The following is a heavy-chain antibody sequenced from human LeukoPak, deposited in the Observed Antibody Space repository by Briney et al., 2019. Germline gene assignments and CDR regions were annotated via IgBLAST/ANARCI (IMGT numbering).Heavy chain of an antibody. Sequence: SETLSLTCAVYGGSFSGYYWSWIRQPPGKGLEWIGEINHCGSTNYNPSLKSRVTISVDASKNQFSLKLSSVTAADTAVYYCARLKPDYGGKNAFDIWGRGTMVTVSS. CDR3: ARLKPDYGGKNAFDI. CDR1: GGSFSGYY. CDR2: INHCGST. V-gene: IGHV4-34*01. D-gene: IGHD4-23*01. J-gene: IGHJ3*02.